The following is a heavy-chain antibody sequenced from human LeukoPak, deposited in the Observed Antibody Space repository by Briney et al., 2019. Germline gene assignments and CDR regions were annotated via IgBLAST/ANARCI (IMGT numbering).Heavy chain of an antibody. CDR1: GYTFTSYD. J-gene: IGHJ6*03. CDR2: MNPNSGNT. V-gene: IGHV1-8*01. D-gene: IGHD5-24*01. Sequence: ASVKVSCKASGYTFTSYDINWVRQATGQGLEWMGWMNPNSGNTGYAQKFQGRVTMTRNTSISTAYMELSSLRSEDTAVYYCAREGRRDGYNLPYYYYYMDVWGKGTTVTVSS. CDR3: AREGRRDGYNLPYYYYYMDV.